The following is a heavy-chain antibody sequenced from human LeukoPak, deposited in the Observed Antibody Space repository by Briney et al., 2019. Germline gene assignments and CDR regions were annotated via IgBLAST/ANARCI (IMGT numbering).Heavy chain of an antibody. CDR1: GFTFSSYW. CDR3: ARGESGTLLWFGELLNQAFDI. Sequence: GGSLRLSCAASGFTFSSYWMSWVRQASGKGLEWVANIKQDGSEKYYVDSVKGRFTISRDNAKNSLYLQMNSLRAEDTAVYYCARGESGTLLWFGELLNQAFDIWGQGTMVTVSS. CDR2: IKQDGSEK. V-gene: IGHV3-7*01. J-gene: IGHJ3*02. D-gene: IGHD3-10*01.